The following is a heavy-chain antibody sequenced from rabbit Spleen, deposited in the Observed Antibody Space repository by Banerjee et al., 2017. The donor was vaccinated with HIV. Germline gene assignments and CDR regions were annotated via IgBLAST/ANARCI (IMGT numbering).Heavy chain of an antibody. CDR2: IYTVNDWA. D-gene: IGHD1-1*01. Sequence: QEQLVESGGGLVQPEGSLTLTCTASGFSSSSSYYMCWVRQAPGKGLEWIGCIYTVNDWAAYASWAKGRFTISKTSSTTVTLQMTSLTVADTATYFCTKGSGGGHVAGMDLWGPGTLVPVS. V-gene: IGHV1S45*01. CDR1: GFSSSSSYY. CDR3: TKGSGGGHVAGMDL. J-gene: IGHJ6*01.